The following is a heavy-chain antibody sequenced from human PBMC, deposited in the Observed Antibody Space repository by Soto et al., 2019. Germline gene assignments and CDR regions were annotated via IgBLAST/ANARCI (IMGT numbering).Heavy chain of an antibody. J-gene: IGHJ4*02. CDR1: GFIVSSNY. CDR3: ARNYFDSGGGFDH. Sequence: EVQLVESGGGLIQPGGSLRLSCAASGFIVSSNYMSWVRQAPGKGLEWVSVIYRDGSTYYADSVKGRFTISRDNSKNTLYLQMNSLRAEDTAVYYCARNYFDSGGGFDHWGQGTLVTVSS. D-gene: IGHD3-22*01. V-gene: IGHV3-53*01. CDR2: IYRDGST.